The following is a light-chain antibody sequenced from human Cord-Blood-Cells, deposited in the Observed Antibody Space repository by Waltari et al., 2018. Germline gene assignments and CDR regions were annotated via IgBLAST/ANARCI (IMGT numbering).Light chain of an antibody. CDR3: QQYDSLPLT. J-gene: IGKJ4*01. CDR1: QDISNY. CDR2: DAS. V-gene: IGKV1-33*01. Sequence: IQMTQSPYSLSASVGDRVTITCQASQDISNYLNWYQQKPGKAPKLLIYDASNLETGVPSRFSGSGSGTDFTFTISSLQPEDIATYYCQQYDSLPLTFGGGTKVEIK.